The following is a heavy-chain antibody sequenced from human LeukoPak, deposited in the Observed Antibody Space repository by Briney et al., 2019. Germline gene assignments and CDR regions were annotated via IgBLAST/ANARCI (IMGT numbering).Heavy chain of an antibody. CDR1: GFTVSSNY. V-gene: IGHV3-53*01. CDR2: IYSGGST. D-gene: IGHD6-19*01. CDR3: ARDGAVAGDYYYGMDV. Sequence: GGSLRLSCAASGFTVSSNYMSWVRQAPGKGLEWVSVIYSGGSTYYADSVKGRFTISRDNSKNTLYLQMNSLGAEDTAVYYCARDGAVAGDYYYGMDVWGQGTTVTVSS. J-gene: IGHJ6*02.